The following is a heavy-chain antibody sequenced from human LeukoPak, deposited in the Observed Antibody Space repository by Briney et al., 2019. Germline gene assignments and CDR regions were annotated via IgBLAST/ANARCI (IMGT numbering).Heavy chain of an antibody. CDR2: ISGSGGST. J-gene: IGHJ5*01. D-gene: IGHD6-13*01. CDR1: GFTFSSYA. V-gene: IGHV3-23*01. CDR3: ANGPYSSSWFDS. Sequence: GGSLRLSCAASGFTFSSYAMSWVRQAPGKGLEWVSAISGSGGSTYYADSVKGRFTISRDNSKNTLYLEMHTLRADDTGLYYCANGPYSSSWFDSWGQGTLVTVSS.